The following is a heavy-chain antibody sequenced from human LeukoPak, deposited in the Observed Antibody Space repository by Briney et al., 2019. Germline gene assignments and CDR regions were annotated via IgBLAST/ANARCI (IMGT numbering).Heavy chain of an antibody. CDR3: ARXXXGGLDS. CDR1: GYSFTGXX. V-gene: IGHV1-2*02. J-gene: IGHJ4*02. CDR2: INPHSGGT. D-gene: IGHD4-23*01. Sequence: SCKXSGYSFTGXXXXWVRXXXXQXXEWLGWINPHSGGTNYAQSFQGRVTMTRDTSISTAYMELSRLRSDDTAVYYCARXXXGGLDSWGQXXXXXXSS.